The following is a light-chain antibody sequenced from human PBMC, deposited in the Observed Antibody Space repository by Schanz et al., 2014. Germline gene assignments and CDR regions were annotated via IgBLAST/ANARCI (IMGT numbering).Light chain of an antibody. V-gene: IGLV2-14*03. J-gene: IGLJ2*01. Sequence: QSALTQPPSASGSPGQSVTISCTGTSSDIGAYDHVTWYQQHPGQAPKLIIFDVSYRPSGVSARFSGSKSGKTASLTISGLQAEDEADYYCSSFTSSTTWVFGGGTKLTV. CDR2: DVS. CDR3: SSFTSSTTWV. CDR1: SSDIGAYDH.